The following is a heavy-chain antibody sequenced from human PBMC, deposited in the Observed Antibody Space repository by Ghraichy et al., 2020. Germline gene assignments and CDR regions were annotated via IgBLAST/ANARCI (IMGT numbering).Heavy chain of an antibody. Sequence: LSLTCAASGFSFGGYSMNWVRQAPGKGLEWLSYISNASDATRYADSVKGRFTISRDNAKNSLYLQMNSLREEDTGVYYCARDRTEPNFDYWGQGTLVAVSS. CDR3: ARDRTEPNFDY. CDR2: ISNASDAT. V-gene: IGHV3-48*02. J-gene: IGHJ4*02. D-gene: IGHD1-14*01. CDR1: GFSFGGYS.